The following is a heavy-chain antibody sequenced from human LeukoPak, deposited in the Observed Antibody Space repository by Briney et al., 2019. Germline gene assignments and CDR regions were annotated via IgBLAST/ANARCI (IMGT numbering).Heavy chain of an antibody. V-gene: IGHV3-23*01. CDR1: GFTFSSYA. CDR2: ISGSGGST. D-gene: IGHD3-10*01. J-gene: IGHJ6*02. CDR3: AKAADVLLWFGALLTYDGMDV. Sequence: GGSLRLSCAASGFTFSSYAMSWVRQAPGKGLEWVSAISGSGGSTYYADSMKGRFTISRDNSKNTLYLQMNSLRAEDTAVYYCAKAADVLLWFGALLTYDGMDVWGQGTTVTVSS.